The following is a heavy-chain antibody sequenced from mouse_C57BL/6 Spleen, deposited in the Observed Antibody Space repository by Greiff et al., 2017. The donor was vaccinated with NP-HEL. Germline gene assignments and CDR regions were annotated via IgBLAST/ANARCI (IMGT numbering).Heavy chain of an antibody. J-gene: IGHJ3*01. V-gene: IGHV1-52*01. CDR3: AREILYDGYYFFAY. CDR1: GYTFTSYW. D-gene: IGHD2-3*01. CDR2: IDPSDSET. Sequence: VQLQQPGAELVRPGSSVKLSCKASGYTFTSYWMHWVKQRPIQGLEWIGNIDPSDSETHYNQKFKDKATLTVDKSSSTAYMQLSSLTSEDSAVYYCAREILYDGYYFFAYWGQGTLVTVSA.